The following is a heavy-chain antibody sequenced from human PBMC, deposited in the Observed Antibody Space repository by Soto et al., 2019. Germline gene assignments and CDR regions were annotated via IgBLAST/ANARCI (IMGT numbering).Heavy chain of an antibody. D-gene: IGHD2-15*01. Sequence: DVQLLESGGGLIQPGGSLRLSCAASGFTFSSYAMSWVRQAPGKGLAWVSAISGSGRSTYYADSVKGRFTISRDDSKNTLYLQINSLRAEDTAVYYCAKVATYYYYAMDGWGQGTTVTVSS. J-gene: IGHJ6*02. CDR2: ISGSGRST. CDR1: GFTFSSYA. CDR3: AKVATYYYYAMDG. V-gene: IGHV3-23*01.